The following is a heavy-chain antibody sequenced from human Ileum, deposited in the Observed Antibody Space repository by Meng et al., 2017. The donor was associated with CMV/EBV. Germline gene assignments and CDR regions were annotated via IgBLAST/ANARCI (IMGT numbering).Heavy chain of an antibody. V-gene: IGHV4-34*01. CDR2: INHSGNT. J-gene: IGHJ6*02. Sequence: SETLSLTCAVYGGSFSGYYWSWIRQSPDKGLEWIGQINHSGNTNYYPSLKSRVTISVDTSKNQFSLKLDSVTAADTAVYYCASGGVYSSGMDVWGQGTTVTVSS. D-gene: IGHD5-18*01. CDR3: ASGGVYSSGMDV. CDR1: GGSFSGYY.